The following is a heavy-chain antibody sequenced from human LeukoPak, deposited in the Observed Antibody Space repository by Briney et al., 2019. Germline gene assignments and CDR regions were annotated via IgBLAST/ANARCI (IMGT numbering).Heavy chain of an antibody. CDR3: ARDQPYPYYFDY. CDR2: IYYSGST. CDR1: GGSISSSSYY. Sequence: SETLSLTCTVSGGSISSSSYYWGWIRQPPGEGLEWIGSIYYSGSTYYNPSLKSRVTISVDTSKNQFSLKLSSVTAADTAVYYCARDQPYPYYFDYWGQGTLVTVSS. V-gene: IGHV4-39*07. J-gene: IGHJ4*02.